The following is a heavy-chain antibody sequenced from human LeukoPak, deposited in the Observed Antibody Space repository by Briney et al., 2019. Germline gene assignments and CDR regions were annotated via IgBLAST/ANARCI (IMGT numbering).Heavy chain of an antibody. J-gene: IGHJ4*02. CDR2: ISYDGSNK. CDR3: ASSPNLRYLSDY. Sequence: GGSLRLSCAASGFTFSSYGMHWVRQAPGKGLEWVAVISYDGSNKYYADSVKGRFTISRDNSKNTLYLQMNSLRAEDTAVYYCASSPNLRYLSDYWGQGTLVTVSS. CDR1: GFTFSSYG. V-gene: IGHV3-30*03. D-gene: IGHD4-17*01.